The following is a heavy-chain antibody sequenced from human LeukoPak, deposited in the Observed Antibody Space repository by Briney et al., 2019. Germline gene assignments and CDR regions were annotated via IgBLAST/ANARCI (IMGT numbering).Heavy chain of an antibody. CDR3: ARHFTASLHYGDYVRVPLQFDY. CDR1: GGSFSGYY. J-gene: IGHJ4*02. V-gene: IGHV4-34*01. Sequence: SETLSLTCAVYGGSFSGYYWSWIRQPPGKGLEWIGEINHSGSTNYNPSLKSRVTISVDTSKNQFSLKLSSVTAADTAVYYCARHFTASLHYGDYVRVPLQFDYWGQGTLVTVSS. D-gene: IGHD4-17*01. CDR2: INHSGST.